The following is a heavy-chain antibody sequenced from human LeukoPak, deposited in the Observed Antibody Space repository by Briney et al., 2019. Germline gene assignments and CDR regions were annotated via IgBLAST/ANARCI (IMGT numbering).Heavy chain of an antibody. D-gene: IGHD6-13*01. J-gene: IGHJ4*02. CDR2: ISSSSSTI. Sequence: GGSLRLSCAASGFTFSSYEMNWVRQAPGKGLEWVSYISSSSSTIYYADSVKGRFTISRDNAKNSLYLQMNSLRAEDTAVYYCARKAAAVTYYFDYWGQGTLVTVSS. CDR3: ARKAAAVTYYFDY. V-gene: IGHV3-48*03. CDR1: GFTFSSYE.